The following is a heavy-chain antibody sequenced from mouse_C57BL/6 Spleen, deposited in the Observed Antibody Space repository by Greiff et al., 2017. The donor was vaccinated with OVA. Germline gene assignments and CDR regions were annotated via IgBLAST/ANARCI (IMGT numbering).Heavy chain of an antibody. CDR1: GFTFSDYG. J-gene: IGHJ2*01. Sequence: EVMLVESGGGLVKPGGSPKLSCAASGFTFSDYGMHWVRQAPEKGLEWVAYISSGSSTIYYADTVKGRFTISRDNAKNTLFLQMTSLRSEDTAMYYCARKYYGSSWYYFDYWGQGTTLTVSS. CDR3: ARKYYGSSWYYFDY. CDR2: ISSGSSTI. D-gene: IGHD1-1*01. V-gene: IGHV5-17*01.